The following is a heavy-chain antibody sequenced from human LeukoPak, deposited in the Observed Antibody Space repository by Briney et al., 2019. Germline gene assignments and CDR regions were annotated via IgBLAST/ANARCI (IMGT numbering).Heavy chain of an antibody. V-gene: IGHV3-9*01. CDR3: AKDKGYSYGWAFDI. CDR1: GFTFNDYA. Sequence: PGRSLRLSCAASGFTFNDYAMHWVRQGPGKGLEWVSLISSTSGTIAYADSVKGRFTISRDNAKNSLYLQMNSLRAEDTALYYCAKDKGYSYGWAFDIWGQGTMVTVSS. D-gene: IGHD5-18*01. CDR2: ISSTSGTI. J-gene: IGHJ3*02.